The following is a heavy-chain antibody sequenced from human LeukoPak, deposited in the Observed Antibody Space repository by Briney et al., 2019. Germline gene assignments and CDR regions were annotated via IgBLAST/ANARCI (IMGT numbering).Heavy chain of an antibody. Sequence: GGSLKISFQTSGYSFITNWFGWLGRMPGTGLEWVGAFHTDESDTRYRPSFHGQLVISADRSIRTAYLQWNTLKNSDTAMYDCVRQRGASGTINHFDPWGQGTLVTVSS. J-gene: IGHJ5*02. CDR1: GYSFITNW. D-gene: IGHD3-10*01. CDR3: VRQRGASGTINHFDP. V-gene: IGHV5-51*01. CDR2: FHTDESDT.